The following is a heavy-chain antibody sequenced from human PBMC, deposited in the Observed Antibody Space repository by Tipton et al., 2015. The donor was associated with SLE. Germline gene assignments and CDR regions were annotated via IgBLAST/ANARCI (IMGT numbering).Heavy chain of an antibody. J-gene: IGHJ3*02. CDR3: ARHSGRYCSGGSCYSDAFDS. Sequence: TLSLTCTVSGGSISSHYWSWFRQPPGKGLEWIGYIYYSGSTNYNPPLKSRVTISVDTHKNQFSLKLSSLTAADTAVYYCARHSGRYCSGGSCYSDAFDSWGQGAMVAVSS. CDR2: IYYSGST. V-gene: IGHV4-59*08. D-gene: IGHD2-15*01. CDR1: GGSISSHY.